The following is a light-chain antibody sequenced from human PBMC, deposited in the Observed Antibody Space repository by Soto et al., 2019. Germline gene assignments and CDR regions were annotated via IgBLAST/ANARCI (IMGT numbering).Light chain of an antibody. Sequence: QSALTQPASVSGSPGQSITISCTGTSSDVGSYNLVSWYQQHPGKAPKLMIYEGSKRPSGVSNRFSGSKSGNTASLTISGLQPEDEAEYHCSSYAGYSTSVVFGGGTKLTVL. CDR3: SSYAGYSTSVV. V-gene: IGLV2-23*01. CDR2: EGS. CDR1: SSDVGSYNL. J-gene: IGLJ2*01.